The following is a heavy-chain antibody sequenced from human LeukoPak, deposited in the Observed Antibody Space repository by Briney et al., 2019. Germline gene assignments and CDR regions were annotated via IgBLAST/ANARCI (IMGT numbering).Heavy chain of an antibody. CDR1: GGSFSGYY. D-gene: IGHD3-9*01. V-gene: IGHV4-34*01. CDR3: ARGRGYYDILTGLGNRRPFDY. J-gene: IGHJ4*02. CDR2: INHSGST. Sequence: SETLSLTCAVYGGSFSGYYWSWIRQPPGKGLEWIGEINHSGSTNSNPSLKSRVTISVDTSKNQFSLKLSSVTAADTAVYYCARGRGYYDILTGLGNRRPFDYWGQGTLVTVSS.